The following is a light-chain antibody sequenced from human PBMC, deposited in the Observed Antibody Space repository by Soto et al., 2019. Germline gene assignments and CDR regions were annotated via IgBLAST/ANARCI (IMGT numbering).Light chain of an antibody. Sequence: EIVLTQSPATLPLSPGERATLSCRASQSVSSYLAWYQQKPGQAPRLLIYDASNRATGIPARFSGSGSGTDFTLTISSLEPEDFAVYYCQQRSVFGGGTKVDIK. V-gene: IGKV3-11*01. CDR3: QQRSV. CDR2: DAS. CDR1: QSVSSY. J-gene: IGKJ4*02.